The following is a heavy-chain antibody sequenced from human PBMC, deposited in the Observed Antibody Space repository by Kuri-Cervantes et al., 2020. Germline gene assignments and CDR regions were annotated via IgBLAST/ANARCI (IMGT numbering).Heavy chain of an antibody. V-gene: IGHV1-2*02. CDR1: GYTFTGYY. D-gene: IGHD1-26*01. J-gene: IGHJ4*02. Sequence: ASVKVSCKASGYTFTGYYMHWVRQVPGQGLEWMGWINPNSGGTNYAQKFQGRVTMTRDTSISTAYMELSRLRSDDTAVYYCARAAEVGATYHFDYWGQGTLVTVSS. CDR3: ARAAEVGATYHFDY. CDR2: INPNSGGT.